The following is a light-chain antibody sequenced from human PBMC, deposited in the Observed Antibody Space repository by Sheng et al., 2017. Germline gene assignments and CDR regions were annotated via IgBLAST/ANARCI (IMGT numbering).Light chain of an antibody. Sequence: IILTQSPVTLSLSSGERATLSCRASQNVSLSLAWYQHRPGRSPRLLIYETSKRATGIPARFSGSGSGTDYTLTIRDFEPDDSVVYYCQQRYNWPLTFGGGTKVE. CDR2: ETS. CDR1: QNVSLS. J-gene: IGKJ4*01. CDR3: QQRYNWPLT. V-gene: IGKV3-11*01.